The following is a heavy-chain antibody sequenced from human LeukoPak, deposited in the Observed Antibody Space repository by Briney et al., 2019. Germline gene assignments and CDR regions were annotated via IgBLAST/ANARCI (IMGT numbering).Heavy chain of an antibody. Sequence: SETLSLTCSVYGGSFSGYYWSWIRQPPRKGLEWIGEINQSGSTNYNPSLKSRVTISVDTSKNQFSLKLSSVTAADTAVYYCARAGGGYYDFWSGYYTPFFDYWGQGTLVTVSS. V-gene: IGHV4-34*01. J-gene: IGHJ4*02. CDR1: GGSFSGYY. D-gene: IGHD3-3*01. CDR3: ARAGGGYYDFWSGYYTPFFDY. CDR2: INQSGST.